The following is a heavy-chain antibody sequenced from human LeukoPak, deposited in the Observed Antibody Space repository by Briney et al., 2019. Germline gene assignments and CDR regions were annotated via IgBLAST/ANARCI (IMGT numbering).Heavy chain of an antibody. J-gene: IGHJ6*03. CDR3: AKDRSSRYDFWSGSFSHYYYYYMDV. D-gene: IGHD3-3*01. Sequence: GGSLRLSCAASGFTFSSYAMSWVRQAPGKGLEWVSAISGGSADYADSVKGRFSISIDNSKNTLYLQMDSLRAEDTAVYYCAKDRSSRYDFWSGSFSHYYYYYMDVWGKGTTVTVSS. CDR1: GFTFSSYA. CDR2: ISGGSA. V-gene: IGHV3-23*01.